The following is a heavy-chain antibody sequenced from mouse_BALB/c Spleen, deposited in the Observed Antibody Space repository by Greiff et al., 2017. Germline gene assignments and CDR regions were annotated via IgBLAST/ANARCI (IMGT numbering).Heavy chain of an antibody. Sequence: EVMLVESGGGLVKPGGSLKLSCAASGFTFSDYYMYWVRQTPEKRLEWVATISDGGSYTYYPDSVKGRFTISRDNAKNNLYLQMSRLKSEDTAMYYGASDLRSTGGPYWGQGTLVTVSA. D-gene: IGHD4-1*01. J-gene: IGHJ3*01. CDR1: GFTFSDYY. CDR2: ISDGGSYT. CDR3: ASDLRSTGGPY. V-gene: IGHV5-4*02.